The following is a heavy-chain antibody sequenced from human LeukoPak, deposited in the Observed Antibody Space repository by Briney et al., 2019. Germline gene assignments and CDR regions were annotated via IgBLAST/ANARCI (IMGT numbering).Heavy chain of an antibody. CDR3: ARENYYGSGSYYT. J-gene: IGHJ5*02. Sequence: SVKVSCKASGGTFSSYAISWVRQAPGQGLEWMGGIIPIFGTANYAQKFQGRVTITADKSTSTAYMELSSLRSEDTAVYYCARENYYGSGSYYTWGQGALVTVSS. CDR1: GGTFSSYA. V-gene: IGHV1-69*06. CDR2: IIPIFGTA. D-gene: IGHD3-10*01.